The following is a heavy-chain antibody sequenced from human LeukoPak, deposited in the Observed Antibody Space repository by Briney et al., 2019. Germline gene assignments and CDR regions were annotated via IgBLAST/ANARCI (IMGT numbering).Heavy chain of an antibody. V-gene: IGHV3-9*01. Sequence: GGSLRLSCVASGFTFYDHAMHWVRQAPGKGLGWGSSISWYSGNIGYADSVKGRFSISRDNAKNTLYLEMNSLRTDDTALYFCARDVWRRAFYYAMDVWGLGTTVAVSS. D-gene: IGHD2-21*01. J-gene: IGHJ6*02. CDR3: ARDVWRRAFYYAMDV. CDR1: GFTFYDHA. CDR2: ISWYSGNI.